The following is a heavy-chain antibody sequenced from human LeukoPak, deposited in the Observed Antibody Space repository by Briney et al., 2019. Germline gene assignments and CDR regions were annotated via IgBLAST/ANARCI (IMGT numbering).Heavy chain of an antibody. J-gene: IGHJ4*02. Sequence: GGSLRLSCAASGFTFSSYTMNWVRQAPGKGLQWVSGISGSGGITYYADSVKGRFTISRDNSKNTLYLQVNSLRVEDTAIYYCAKGSSGGSYHPFDYWGQGTLVTVSS. CDR3: AKGSSGGSYHPFDY. V-gene: IGHV3-23*01. D-gene: IGHD1-26*01. CDR2: ISGSGGIT. CDR1: GFTFSSYT.